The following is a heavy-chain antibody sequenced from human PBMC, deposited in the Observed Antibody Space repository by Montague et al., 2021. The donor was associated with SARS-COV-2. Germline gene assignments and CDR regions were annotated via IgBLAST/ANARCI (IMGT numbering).Heavy chain of an antibody. J-gene: IGHJ4*02. V-gene: IGHV4-34*01. CDR3: ARRGSSVWGVPVSAELDY. CDR2: INRSGRT. Sequence: SETLSLTCAVYGGSFSGYYWSWIRQPPEKGLEWIGEINRSGRTNNNPSLKSRVIISVDTSKSQFSLKLSSVTAADTAVYYCARRGSSVWGVPVSAELDYWGQGILVIVSS. D-gene: IGHD3-10*01. CDR1: GGSFSGYY.